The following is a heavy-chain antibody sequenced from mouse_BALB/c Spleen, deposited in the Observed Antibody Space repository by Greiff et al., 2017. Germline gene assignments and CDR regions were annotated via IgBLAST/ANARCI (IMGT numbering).Heavy chain of an antibody. D-gene: IGHD1-1*01. CDR2: IWGDGST. CDR1: GFSLTGYG. J-gene: IGHJ1*01. CDR3: ARATTVVHWYFDV. Sequence: VQLQQSGPGLVAPSQSLSITCTVSGFSLTGYGVNWVRQPPGKGLEWLGMIWGDGSTDYNSALKSRLSISKDNSKSQVFLKMNSLQTDDTARYYCARATTVVHWYFDVWGAGTTVTVSS. V-gene: IGHV2-6-7*01.